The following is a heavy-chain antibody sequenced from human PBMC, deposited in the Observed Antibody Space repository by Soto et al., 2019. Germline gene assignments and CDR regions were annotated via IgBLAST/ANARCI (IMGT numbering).Heavy chain of an antibody. D-gene: IGHD3-22*01. V-gene: IGHV1-69*06. CDR2: IIPIFGTA. J-gene: IGHJ4*02. CDR1: GGTFSSYA. Sequence: QVQLVQSGAEVKKPGSSVKVSCKASGGTFSSYAISWVRQAPGQGLEWMGGIIPIFGTANYAQKFQGRVTITADKSTSTAYMELSSLRSEDTAVYYCARLRIPYYYDSSCYYYFDYWGQGTLVTCS. CDR3: ARLRIPYYYDSSCYYYFDY.